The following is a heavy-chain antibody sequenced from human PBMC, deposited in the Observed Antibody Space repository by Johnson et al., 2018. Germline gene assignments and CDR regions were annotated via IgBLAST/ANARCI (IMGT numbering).Heavy chain of an antibody. CDR2: IYYSGRT. J-gene: IGHJ3*02. D-gene: IGHD6-13*01. CDR1: GGSISSYY. Sequence: QVQLQESGPGLVKPSETLSLTCPVSGGSISSYYWSWIRQPPGKGLEWMGYIYYSGRTNYNPSPKSRVTISVDTSKNQFSLKLSSVTAADTAVYYCARRVLNYDSFDIWGQGTMVTVSS. CDR3: ARRVLNYDSFDI. V-gene: IGHV4-59*01.